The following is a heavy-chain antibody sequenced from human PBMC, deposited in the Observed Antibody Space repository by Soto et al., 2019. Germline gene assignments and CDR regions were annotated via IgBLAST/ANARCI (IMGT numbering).Heavy chain of an antibody. CDR3: AKGRVEYRSSPTLDN. CDR1: GFTFSRYG. J-gene: IGHJ4*02. V-gene: IGHV3-30*18. CDR2: ISYDGSNR. D-gene: IGHD6-6*01. Sequence: QVQLVESGGGEVQPGRSQRLSCAASGFTFSRYGMHWVRQAPGKGLEWVAVISYDGSNRDYADSVKGRFTISRDNSKNTLYLQMNSLRAEDTSVYYCAKGRVEYRSSPTLDNWGQGTLVTVSS.